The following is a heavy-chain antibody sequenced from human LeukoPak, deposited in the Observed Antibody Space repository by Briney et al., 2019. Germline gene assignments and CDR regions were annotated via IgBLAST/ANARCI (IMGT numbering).Heavy chain of an antibody. Sequence: SETLSLTCTVSGVSIRSNSDYWAWLRQSPGKGLEWIGSIYHVGGTYYNPSLKSRVTISIDTSKNQFSLKLTSVTAADTAVYYCARGLGSSSWSIYYYYYGMDVWGQGTTVTVSS. CDR3: ARGLGSSSWSIYYYYYGMDV. CDR1: GVSIRSNSDY. CDR2: IYHVGGT. D-gene: IGHD6-13*01. J-gene: IGHJ6*02. V-gene: IGHV4-39*07.